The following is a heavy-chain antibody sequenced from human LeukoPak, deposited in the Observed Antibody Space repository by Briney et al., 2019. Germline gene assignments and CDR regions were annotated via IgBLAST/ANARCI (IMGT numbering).Heavy chain of an antibody. CDR2: IYHSGSA. D-gene: IGHD6-19*01. J-gene: IGHJ6*03. CDR1: GYSISSGYH. CDR3: ASSGPSSGWYYYYMDV. Sequence: PSETLSLTCTVSGYSISSGYHWGWIRQPPGKGLEWIGSIYHSGSAYHNPSLKSRVTISVDTSKNQFSLKLSSVTAADTAVYYCASSGPSSGWYYYYMDVWGKGTTVTISS. V-gene: IGHV4-38-2*02.